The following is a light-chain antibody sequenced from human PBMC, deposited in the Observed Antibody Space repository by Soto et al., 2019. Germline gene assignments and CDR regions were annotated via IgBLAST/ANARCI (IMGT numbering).Light chain of an antibody. Sequence: DIQMTQSPSSLSASVGDRVTITCRASESIARHLNWYQQKPGKATKLLIYAASSLQNGVPARFSGGGSGTNFTLTINNLQPEDFAPEYCEQTYSTLSSSFGQGTRLEIK. CDR1: ESIARH. V-gene: IGKV1-39*01. J-gene: IGKJ5*01. CDR2: AAS. CDR3: EQTYSTLSSS.